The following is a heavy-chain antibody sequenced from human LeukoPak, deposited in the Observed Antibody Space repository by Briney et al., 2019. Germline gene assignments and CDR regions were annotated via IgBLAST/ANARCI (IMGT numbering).Heavy chain of an antibody. CDR1: GGSISSGSYY. CDR2: IYTSGST. J-gene: IGHJ3*02. CDR3: ARGRTYESRGVVPAAPHDAFDI. V-gene: IGHV4-61*02. D-gene: IGHD2-2*01. Sequence: SQTLSLTCTVSGGSISSGSYYWSWIRQPAGKGLEWIGRIYTSGSTNYNPSLKSRVTISVDTSKNQFSLKLSSVTAADTAVYYCARGRTYESRGVVPAAPHDAFDIWGQGTMVTVSS.